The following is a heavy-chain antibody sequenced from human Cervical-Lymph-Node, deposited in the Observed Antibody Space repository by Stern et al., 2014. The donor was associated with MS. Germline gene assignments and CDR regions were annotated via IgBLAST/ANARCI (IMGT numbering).Heavy chain of an antibody. D-gene: IGHD2-21*01. V-gene: IGHV5-51*01. Sequence: VQLVQSGPEVKKPGESLKISCKGSGYSFTSYWIGWVRQMPGKGLEWMGINYPGDSDPRYSPSFQGPVSISADKSISTAYLQWSSLKSSDTAIYYCARHCGFRPGCIDYWGQGTLVTVSS. CDR2: NYPGDSDP. CDR1: GYSFTSYW. J-gene: IGHJ4*02. CDR3: ARHCGFRPGCIDY.